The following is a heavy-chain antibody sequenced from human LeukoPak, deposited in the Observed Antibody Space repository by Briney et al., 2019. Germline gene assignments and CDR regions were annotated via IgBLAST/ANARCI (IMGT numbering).Heavy chain of an antibody. V-gene: IGHV1-2*06. CDR2: INPNRGGT. CDR3: ARANQYSSSFYPLLNFDY. CDR1: GYTFTGYY. Sequence: ASVKVSCKASGYTFTGYYMHWVRQAPGQGLEWMGRINPNRGGTNYAQKFQGRVTMTRDTSISTASMELSRLRSDATAVYYCARANQYSSSFYPLLNFDYWGQGTLVTVSS. D-gene: IGHD6-6*01. J-gene: IGHJ4*02.